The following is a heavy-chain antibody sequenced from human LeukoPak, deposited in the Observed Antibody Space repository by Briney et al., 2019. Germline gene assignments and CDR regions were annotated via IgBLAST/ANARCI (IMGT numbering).Heavy chain of an antibody. V-gene: IGHV1-2*02. CDR2: INPNSGGT. J-gene: IGHJ5*02. D-gene: IGHD6-13*01. CDR1: GYTFTGNY. Sequence: ASVKVSCKVSGYTFTGNYMHWVRQAPGQGLEWMGWINPNSGGTNYAQKFQGRVTMTRDTSISTAYMELSRLRSDDTAVYYCATSGYSSSWYSNWFDPWGQGTLVTVSS. CDR3: ATSGYSSSWYSNWFDP.